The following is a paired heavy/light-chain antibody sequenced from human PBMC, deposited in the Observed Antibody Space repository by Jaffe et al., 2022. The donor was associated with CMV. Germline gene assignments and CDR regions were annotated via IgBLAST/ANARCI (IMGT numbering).Light chain of an antibody. CDR2: EDS. CDR1: ALPKKY. J-gene: IGLJ2*01. CDR3: YSTDSSGNHPYMV. Sequence: SYELTQPPSVSVSPGQTARITCSGDALPKKYAYWYQQKSGQAPVLVIYEDSKRPSGIPERFSGSSSGTMATLTISGAQVEDEADYYCYSTDSSGNHPYMVFGGGTKLTVL. V-gene: IGLV3-10*01.
Heavy chain of an antibody. CDR1: GGSVSSGSYY. J-gene: IGHJ2*01. CDR3: ARGFSGSYLNWYFDL. Sequence: QVQLQESGPGLVKPSETLSLTCTVSGGSVSSGSYYWSWIRQPPGKGLEWIGYIYYSGSTNYNPSLKSRVTISVDTSKNQFSLKLSSVTAADTAVYYCARGFSGSYLNWYFDLWGRGTLVTVSS. CDR2: IYYSGST. V-gene: IGHV4-61*01. D-gene: IGHD1-26*01.